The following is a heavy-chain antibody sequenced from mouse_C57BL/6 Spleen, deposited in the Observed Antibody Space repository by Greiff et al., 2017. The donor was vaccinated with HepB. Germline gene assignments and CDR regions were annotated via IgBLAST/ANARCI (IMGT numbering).Heavy chain of an antibody. Sequence: VQLQQSGAELVRPGASVKLSCTASGFNIKDDYMHWVKQRPEQGLEWIGWIDPENGDTEYASKCQGKATITADTSSNTAYLQLSSLTSEDTAVDYCTTGTSAYFDVWGTGTTVTVSS. D-gene: IGHD2-14*01. CDR2: IDPENGDT. J-gene: IGHJ1*03. CDR3: TTGTSAYFDV. CDR1: GFNIKDDY. V-gene: IGHV14-4*01.